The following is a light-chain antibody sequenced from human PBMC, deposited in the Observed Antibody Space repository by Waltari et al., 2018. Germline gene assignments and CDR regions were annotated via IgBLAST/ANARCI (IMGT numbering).Light chain of an antibody. CDR3: QQYNNRPYT. V-gene: IGKV3-15*01. CDR1: QTLTSN. CDR2: GAS. Sequence: EIVMTQSPATLSVSPGERATLSCRASQTLTSNLPWYQQKPGQPPRLLIYGASTRATGIPARFSGSGSGTQFTLTISSLQSEDFVVYYCQQYNNRPYTFGQGTKLEIK. J-gene: IGKJ2*01.